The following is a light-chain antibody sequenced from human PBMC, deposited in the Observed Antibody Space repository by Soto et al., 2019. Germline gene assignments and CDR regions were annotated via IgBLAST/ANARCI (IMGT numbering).Light chain of an antibody. V-gene: IGLV2-14*03. CDR3: SSYTSSSTVA. Sequence: QSALTQPASVSGSPGLSITISCTGTSSNVGGYNYVSWYQHHPGKAPKLIIYDVSNRPSGVSDRFSGSKSGNTASLTISGLQTEDEGDYCCSSYTSSSTVAFGGGTKLTVL. CDR2: DVS. CDR1: SSNVGGYNY. J-gene: IGLJ3*02.